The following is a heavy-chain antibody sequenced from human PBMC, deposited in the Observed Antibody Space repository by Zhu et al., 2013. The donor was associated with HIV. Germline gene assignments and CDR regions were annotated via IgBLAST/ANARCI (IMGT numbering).Heavy chain of an antibody. J-gene: IGHJ4*02. CDR3: ARGGGGNSDY. D-gene: IGHD2-21*02. CDR2: INPDSGAT. Sequence: AELVQSGAEVVRPGASVTVSCKSSGYAFVGYYMHWVRQAPGQGFEWMGWINPDSGATDYAQKFQGRVTMTRNTSISTAYMELSSLRSEDTAVYYCARGGGGNSDYWGQGTLVTVSS. CDR1: GYAFVGYY. V-gene: IGHV1-2*02.